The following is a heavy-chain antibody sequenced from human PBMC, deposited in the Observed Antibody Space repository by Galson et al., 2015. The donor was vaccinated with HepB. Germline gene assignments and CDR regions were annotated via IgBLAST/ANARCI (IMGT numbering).Heavy chain of an antibody. CDR2: MNPNSGNT. Sequence: SVKVSCKASGYTFTSYDINWVRQATGQGLEWMGWMNPNSGNTGYAQKFQGRVTMTRNTSISTAYMELSSLRSEDTAVYYCAVNYYDSSGYYYYFDYWGQGTLSPSPQ. CDR3: AVNYYDSSGYYYYFDY. J-gene: IGHJ4*02. CDR1: GYTFTSYD. V-gene: IGHV1-8*01. D-gene: IGHD3-22*01.